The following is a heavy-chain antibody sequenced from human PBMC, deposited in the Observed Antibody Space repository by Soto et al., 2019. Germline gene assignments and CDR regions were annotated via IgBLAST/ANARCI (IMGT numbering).Heavy chain of an antibody. CDR1: GFTFSSYS. CDR3: ARGAYLNWFDP. CDR2: INSSSSTI. V-gene: IGHV3-48*01. Sequence: EVLLVESGGGLVQPVGSLRLSFAASGFTFSSYSMNWVRQAPGKGLEWVSYINSSSSTIYYADSVKGRLTISRDNAKASLYLQMKCLRAEDTAVYYCARGAYLNWFDPCGQGTLVTVSS. J-gene: IGHJ5*02.